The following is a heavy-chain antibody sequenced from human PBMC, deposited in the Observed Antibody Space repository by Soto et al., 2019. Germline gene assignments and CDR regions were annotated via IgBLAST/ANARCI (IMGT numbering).Heavy chain of an antibody. CDR1: GFTFTNYW. D-gene: IGHD3-22*01. CDR3: ARASSGPNPFDI. J-gene: IGHJ3*02. CDR2: INTDGTSI. V-gene: IGHV3-74*01. Sequence: EVQLVESGGGLVQPGGSLRLSCAASGFTFTNYWMHWVRQAPGKGLVWVSRINTDGTSISYADSVKGRFTISRDNAKNTLYLQMNVLRAEDTAVYYCARASSGPNPFDIWGQGTMVNVSS.